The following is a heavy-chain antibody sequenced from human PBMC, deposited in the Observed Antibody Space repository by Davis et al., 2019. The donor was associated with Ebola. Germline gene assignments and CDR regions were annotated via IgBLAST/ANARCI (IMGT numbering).Heavy chain of an antibody. Sequence: ASVKVSCKASGYTFTGYYMHWVRQAPGQGLEWMGWINPNSGGTNYAQKFQGRVTMTRDTSISTAYMELSRLRSDDTAVYYCAASIAARQEGLGYYYYYYGMDVWGQGTTVTVSS. CDR3: AASIAARQEGLGYYYYYYGMDV. V-gene: IGHV1-2*02. CDR2: INPNSGGT. CDR1: GYTFTGYY. D-gene: IGHD6-6*01. J-gene: IGHJ6*02.